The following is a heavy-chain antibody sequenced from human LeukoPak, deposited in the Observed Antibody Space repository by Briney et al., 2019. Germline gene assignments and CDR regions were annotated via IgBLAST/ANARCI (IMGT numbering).Heavy chain of an antibody. CDR1: GFTVSSNY. CDR3: ARSDYYDSSGPSFDY. D-gene: IGHD3-22*01. Sequence: PGGSLRLSCAASGFTVSSNYMSWVRQAPEKGLEWVSVIYSGGSTYYADSVKGRFTISRDNSKNTLYLQMNSLRAEDTAVYYCARSDYYDSSGPSFDYWGQGTLVTVSS. CDR2: IYSGGST. J-gene: IGHJ4*02. V-gene: IGHV3-53*01.